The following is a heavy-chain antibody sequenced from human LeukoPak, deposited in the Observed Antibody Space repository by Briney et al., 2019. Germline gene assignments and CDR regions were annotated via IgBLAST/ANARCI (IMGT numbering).Heavy chain of an antibody. J-gene: IGHJ4*02. V-gene: IGHV4-39*01. D-gene: IGHD4-23*01. CDR3: ARHDGRSGGTMGALDS. Sequence: SETLSLTCTVSGGSISSGVHHWAWFRNSPGKGLEWIGSIYDSRTIYYNPSLNSRVTISAVTSKNQFSLQLNSVTAADTAVYYCARHDGRSGGTMGALDSWGQGSLVTVSS. CDR1: GGSISSGVHH. CDR2: IYDSRTI.